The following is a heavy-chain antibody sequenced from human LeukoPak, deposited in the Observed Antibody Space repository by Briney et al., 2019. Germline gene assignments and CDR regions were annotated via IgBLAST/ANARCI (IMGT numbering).Heavy chain of an antibody. Sequence: GGSLRLSCAAFGFTFDDYAMHWVRQAPGKGLEWVSLISWDGGSTYYADSVKGRFTISRDNSKNSLYLQMNSLRAEDTAVYYCARDIEAAGLFLDYWGQGTLVTVSS. V-gene: IGHV3-43D*03. CDR3: ARDIEAAGLFLDY. CDR2: ISWDGGST. D-gene: IGHD6-13*01. CDR1: GFTFDDYA. J-gene: IGHJ4*02.